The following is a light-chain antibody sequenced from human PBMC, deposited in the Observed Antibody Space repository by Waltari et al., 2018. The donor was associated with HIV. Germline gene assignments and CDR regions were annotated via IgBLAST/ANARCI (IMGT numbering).Light chain of an antibody. CDR3: HQYASFSGT. J-gene: IGKJ1*01. Sequence: DIRLTQSPSTLSASAGDRVAITCRAGQNVGAFLAWYQQKPGKPPKLLIFQASILEGGVPSRFSGSVSGSDFTLTSNGLQSDDFATYCCHQYASFSGTFGQGTKVEL. CDR1: QNVGAF. V-gene: IGKV1-5*03. CDR2: QAS.